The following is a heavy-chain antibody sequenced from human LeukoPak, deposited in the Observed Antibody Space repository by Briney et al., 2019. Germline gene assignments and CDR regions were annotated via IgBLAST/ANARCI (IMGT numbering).Heavy chain of an antibody. J-gene: IGHJ4*02. CDR3: ARGAFYDY. D-gene: IGHD2/OR15-2a*01. Sequence: GGSLRLSCAASGFAFSSYGMSWVRQAPGKGLEWVATIGESGGSTYYADSVKGRFTISRGNSKNTLYLQMNSLRAEDTALYFCARGAFYDYWGQGTLVTVSS. CDR2: IGESGGST. V-gene: IGHV3-23*01. CDR1: GFAFSSYG.